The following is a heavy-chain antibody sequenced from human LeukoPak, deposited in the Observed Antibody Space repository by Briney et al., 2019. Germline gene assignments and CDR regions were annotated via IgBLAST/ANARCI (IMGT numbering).Heavy chain of an antibody. CDR1: GGSISSSSYY. J-gene: IGHJ4*02. CDR3: ARDYDSSGRDY. CDR2: IYHSGST. Sequence: SETLSLTCTVSGGSISSSSYYWGWIRQPPGKGLEWIGYIYHSGSTYYNPSLKSRVTISVDRSKNQFSLKLSSVTAADTAVYYCARDYDSSGRDYWGQGTLVTVSS. D-gene: IGHD3-22*01. V-gene: IGHV4-30-2*01.